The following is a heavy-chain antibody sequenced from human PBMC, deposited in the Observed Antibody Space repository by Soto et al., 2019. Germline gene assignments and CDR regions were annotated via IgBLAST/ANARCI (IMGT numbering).Heavy chain of an antibody. CDR2: IKSKTDGGTT. J-gene: IGHJ6*02. V-gene: IGHV3-15*01. CDR3: TTIIEYGYYYYGMDV. CDR1: GFTFSNAW. Sequence: GGSLRLSCAASGFTFSNAWMSWVRQAPGKGLEWVGRIKSKTDGGTTDYAAPVKGRFTISRDDSKNTLYLQMNSLKTEDTAVYYCTTIIEYGYYYYGMDVWGQGTTGTVSS. D-gene: IGHD2-8*01.